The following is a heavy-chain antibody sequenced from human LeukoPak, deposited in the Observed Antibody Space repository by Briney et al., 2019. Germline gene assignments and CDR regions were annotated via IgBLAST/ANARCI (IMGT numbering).Heavy chain of an antibody. V-gene: IGHV3-21*01. CDR2: ISSSSSYI. D-gene: IGHD3-10*01. J-gene: IGHJ4*02. Sequence: GGSLRLSCAPSGFTFSDYSMNWVRQAPGKGLEWVSSISSSSSYIFYADSVTGRFSISRDNAKNSLYLQMNSLRAEDTAVYYCARDLRGSGSYYKRLGGVALDYLGQGTLVTVSS. CDR1: GFTFSDYS. CDR3: ARDLRGSGSYYKRLGGVALDY.